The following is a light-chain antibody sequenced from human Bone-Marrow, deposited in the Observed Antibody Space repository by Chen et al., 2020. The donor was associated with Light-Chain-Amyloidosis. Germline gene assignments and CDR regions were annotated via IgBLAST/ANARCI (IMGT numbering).Light chain of an antibody. Sequence: SYVLTRPSSVSVAPGQTATIACGGNNIGSTSVHWYQQTPGQAPLLVVYDDSDRPSGIPARLAGSNSGNTATLTSSRVEAGDEADYYWQVGSRSSDRPVFGGGTKLTVL. V-gene: IGLV3-21*02. CDR3: QVGSRSSDRPV. J-gene: IGLJ3*02. CDR2: DDS. CDR1: NIGSTS.